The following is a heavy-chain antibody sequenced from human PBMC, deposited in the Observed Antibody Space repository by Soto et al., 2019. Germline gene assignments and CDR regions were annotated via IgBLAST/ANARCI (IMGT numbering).Heavy chain of an antibody. V-gene: IGHV4-30-4*01. CDR3: ARELRGYSYGPGEVY. J-gene: IGHJ4*02. Sequence: SETLSLTCTVSGCSITSSNYYWSWIRQSPGEGLEWIGHIYSSGTAYYNPSLMSRVSRSIDTSKNQYSLNLNSVTVADTAVYFCARELRGYSYGPGEVYWGRGTLVTVSS. CDR1: GCSITSSNYY. CDR2: IYSSGTA. D-gene: IGHD5-18*01.